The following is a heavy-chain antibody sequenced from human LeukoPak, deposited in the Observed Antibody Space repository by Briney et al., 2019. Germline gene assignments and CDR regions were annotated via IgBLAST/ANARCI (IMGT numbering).Heavy chain of an antibody. D-gene: IGHD3-22*01. V-gene: IGHV1-24*01. J-gene: IGHJ6*02. Sequence: EASVKVSCKVSGYTLTELSMHWVRQAPGKGLEWMGGFDPEDGETIYAQKFQGRVTMTEDTSTDTAYMELSSLRSEDTAVYYCARVGVIYDSSGYLLGDGMDVWGQGTTVTVSS. CDR1: GYTLTELS. CDR2: FDPEDGET. CDR3: ARVGVIYDSSGYLLGDGMDV.